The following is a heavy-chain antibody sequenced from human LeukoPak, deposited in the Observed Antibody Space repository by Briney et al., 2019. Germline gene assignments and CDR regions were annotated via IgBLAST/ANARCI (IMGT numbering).Heavy chain of an antibody. CDR1: GLHFSGTA. Sequence: GGSLRLSCAASGLHFSGTAMSWVRQAPGKGLEWVSSISSSSSYIYYADSVKGRFTISRDNAKNSLYLQMNSLRAEDTAVYYCARATRGDFDYWGQGTLVTVSS. D-gene: IGHD3-10*01. CDR2: ISSSSSYI. V-gene: IGHV3-21*01. J-gene: IGHJ4*02. CDR3: ARATRGDFDY.